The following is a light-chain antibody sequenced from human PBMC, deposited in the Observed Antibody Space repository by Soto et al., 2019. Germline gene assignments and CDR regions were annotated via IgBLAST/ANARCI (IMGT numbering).Light chain of an antibody. J-gene: IGKJ3*01. CDR3: QQYNNFFT. Sequence: EIVIIPALAAPSVSPGERATLSCRASQSVSSNLAWYQQKPGQAPRLLIYGASTRATGIPARFSGSGSGTEFTLTISSLQSEDFAVYYCQQYNNFFTLGPGTKVDIK. V-gene: IGKV3-15*01. CDR1: QSVSSN. CDR2: GAS.